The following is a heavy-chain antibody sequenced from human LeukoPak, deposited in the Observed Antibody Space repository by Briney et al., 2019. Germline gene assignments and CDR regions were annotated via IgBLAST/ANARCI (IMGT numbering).Heavy chain of an antibody. D-gene: IGHD3-16*02. CDR1: GGSITFGSYY. V-gene: IGHV4-61*02. CDR3: ARARVIPASFDD. CDR2: IYTTGRT. J-gene: IGHJ4*02. Sequence: PSETLSLTCTVSGGSITFGSYYWTWIRQPAGKGLEWIGRIYTTGRTFYNPYLKSRVTISMHTSMNQFSLRLNSVTAADTAVYYCARARVIPASFDDWGQGALVTVSS.